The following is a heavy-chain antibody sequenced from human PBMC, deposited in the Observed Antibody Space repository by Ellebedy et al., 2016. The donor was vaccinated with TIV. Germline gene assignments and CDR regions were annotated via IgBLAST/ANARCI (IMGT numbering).Heavy chain of an antibody. CDR2: IIPIFGTA. CDR1: GGTFSSYA. Sequence: SVKVSXXASGGTFSSYAISWVRQAPGQGLEWMGGIIPIFGTANYAQKFQGRVTMTRDTSTSTVYMELSSLRSEDTAVYYCARVGGPAAAIDYGMDVWGQGTTVTVSS. D-gene: IGHD2-2*01. V-gene: IGHV1-69*05. CDR3: ARVGGPAAAIDYGMDV. J-gene: IGHJ6*02.